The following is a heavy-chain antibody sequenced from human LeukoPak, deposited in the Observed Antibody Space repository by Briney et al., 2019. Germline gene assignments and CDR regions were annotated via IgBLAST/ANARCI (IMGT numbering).Heavy chain of an antibody. V-gene: IGHV3-23*01. CDR2: ISGSGVST. CDR1: GFTLSSYA. D-gene: IGHD3-10*01. J-gene: IGHJ4*02. Sequence: GGSLRLSCTASGFTLSSYAVTWVRQAPRKGLEWVSTISGSGVSTYYADSVKGRFTISRDNSKNMLYLQMDSLRAEDTAVYYCAKDQRYSNGEGPLGYWGQGTLVTVSS. CDR3: AKDQRYSNGEGPLGY.